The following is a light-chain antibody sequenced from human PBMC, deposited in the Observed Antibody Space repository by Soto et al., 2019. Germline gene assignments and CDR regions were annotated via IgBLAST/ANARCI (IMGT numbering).Light chain of an antibody. V-gene: IGKV3-15*01. CDR1: QSIRNY. Sequence: EVVLTQSPATLSLSPGERATLSCRASQSIRNYLAWYQQKPGQAPRLLIYGASTRVTGIPARFSGSGSGTEFTLTISSLQSEDFAVYHCQQYYNWWTFGQGTKVDIK. J-gene: IGKJ1*01. CDR3: QQYYNWWT. CDR2: GAS.